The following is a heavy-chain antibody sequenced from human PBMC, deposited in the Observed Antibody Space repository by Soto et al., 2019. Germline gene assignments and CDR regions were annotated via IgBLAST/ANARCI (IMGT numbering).Heavy chain of an antibody. Sequence: EVQLVESGGGLVQPGGSLRLSCAASGFTFSSYWMHWVRQAPGKGLVWVSRINSDGTTTTYADPVKGRFTISRDNAKNTVYLQMNGLRAEDTAVYYCATVGTGSYNWFDPWGRGTLVTVSS. V-gene: IGHV3-74*01. CDR3: ATVGTGSYNWFDP. CDR2: INSDGTTT. CDR1: GFTFSSYW. D-gene: IGHD1-26*01. J-gene: IGHJ5*02.